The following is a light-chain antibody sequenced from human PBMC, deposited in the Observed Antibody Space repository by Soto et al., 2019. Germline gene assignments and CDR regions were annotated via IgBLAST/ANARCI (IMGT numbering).Light chain of an antibody. CDR3: CSHARSNNPFV. Sequence: QSALTQPPSASGSPGQSVTISCTGTSSDIGGYNYVSWYQQHPGKAPKVMIYDVNKRPSGVPDPGSGSKSGNTAALTVSGLPDEDEADYYCCSHARSNNPFVFGAGTKLTVL. V-gene: IGLV2-8*01. J-gene: IGLJ1*01. CDR1: SSDIGGYNY. CDR2: DVN.